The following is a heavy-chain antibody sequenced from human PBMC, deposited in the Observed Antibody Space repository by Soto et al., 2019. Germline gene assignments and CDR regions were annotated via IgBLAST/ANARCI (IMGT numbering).Heavy chain of an antibody. D-gene: IGHD3-10*01. V-gene: IGHV4-59*01. CDR1: GGSMSEYF. CDR3: ARDGYDGSGSPYPAY. J-gene: IGHJ4*02. Sequence: PSETVSPTCSVSGGSMSEYFWSWIRQSPGKGLEWIGYIYYLGSTDYNPSLKSRVTISVDTSKRQFSLRLTSVTAADTAVYYCARDGYDGSGSPYPAYWGPGTQVTVSS. CDR2: IYYLGST.